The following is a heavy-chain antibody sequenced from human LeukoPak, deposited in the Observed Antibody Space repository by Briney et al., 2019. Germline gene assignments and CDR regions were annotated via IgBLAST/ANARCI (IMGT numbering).Heavy chain of an antibody. J-gene: IGHJ6*03. V-gene: IGHV3-23*01. CDR2: ISGSGGST. CDR3: AKDGKNVLRYFDWLYYYYYMDV. D-gene: IGHD3-9*01. CDR1: GFTFSSYG. Sequence: PGGSLRLSCAASGFTFSSYGMSWVRQAPGKGPEWVSAISGSGGSTYYADSVKGRFTISRDNSKNTLYLQMNSLRAEDTAVYYCAKDGKNVLRYFDWLYYYYYMDVWGKGTTVTISS.